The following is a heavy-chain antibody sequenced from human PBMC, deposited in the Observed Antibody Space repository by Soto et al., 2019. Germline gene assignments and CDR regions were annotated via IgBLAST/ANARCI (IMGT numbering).Heavy chain of an antibody. CDR3: ARKFWSGPLDY. CDR2: IWNDGSNK. Sequence: QVQLVESGGGVVQPGRSLRLSCAASGFTFSSYGMHWVRQAPGKGLEWVAVIWNDGSNKYNADSVEGRFTIYRDNSKNTLYLQMNSLRAEDTAVYYCARKFWSGPLDYWGQGTLVTVSS. CDR1: GFTFSSYG. V-gene: IGHV3-33*01. D-gene: IGHD3-3*01. J-gene: IGHJ4*02.